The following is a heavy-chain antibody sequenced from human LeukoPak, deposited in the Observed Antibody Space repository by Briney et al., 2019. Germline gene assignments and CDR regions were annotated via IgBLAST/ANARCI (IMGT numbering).Heavy chain of an antibody. CDR3: ARALDIVVVVAATFYFDY. D-gene: IGHD2-15*01. V-gene: IGHV1-46*01. CDR1: GYTFTSYY. Sequence: ASVKVSCKASGYTFTSYYMHWVRQAPGQGLEWMGIINPSGGSTSYAQKFQGRVTMTRDTSTSTVYMELSSLRSEDTAVYYCARALDIVVVVAATFYFDYWGQGTLVTVSS. J-gene: IGHJ4*02. CDR2: INPSGGST.